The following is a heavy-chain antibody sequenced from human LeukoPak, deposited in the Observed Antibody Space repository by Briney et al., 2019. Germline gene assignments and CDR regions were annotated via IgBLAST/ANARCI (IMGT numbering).Heavy chain of an antibody. D-gene: IGHD6-13*01. CDR3: ARVYGSSWYSDY. CDR2: ISSSSSYI. V-gene: IGHV3-21*01. J-gene: IGHJ4*02. CDR1: GFTFSSYS. Sequence: RGSLRLSCAASGFTFSSYSMNWVRQAPGKGLEWVSSISSSSSYIYYADSVKGRFTISRDNAKNSLYLQMNSLRAEDTAVYYCARVYGSSWYSDYWGQGTLVTVSS.